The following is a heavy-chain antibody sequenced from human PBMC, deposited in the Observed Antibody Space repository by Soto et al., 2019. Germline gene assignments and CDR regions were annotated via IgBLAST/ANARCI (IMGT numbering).Heavy chain of an antibody. D-gene: IGHD5-12*01. CDR3: AGGPGVARNY. CDR1: GGSISSGGYS. CDR2: IYHSGST. V-gene: IGHV4-30-2*01. J-gene: IGHJ4*02. Sequence: QLQLQESGSGLVKPSQTLSLTCAVSGGSISSGGYSWSWIRQPPGKGLEWIGYIYHSGSTYFNPSLKSRVPRAVDRSKTPFSLKLSSVTAADTAVYYCAGGPGVARNYWGQGTLVTVSS.